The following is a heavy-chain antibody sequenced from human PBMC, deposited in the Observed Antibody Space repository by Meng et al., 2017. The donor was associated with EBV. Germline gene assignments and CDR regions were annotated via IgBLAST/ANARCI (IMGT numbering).Heavy chain of an antibody. V-gene: IGHV1-8*01. CDR2: MNPNSGNT. Sequence: QGQAGRWRARVKEAGASGKVSCKASGYTFTSYDINWVRQATGQGLEWMGWMNPNSGNTGYAQKFQGRVTMTRNTSISTAYMELSSLRSEDTAVYYCARGVGTIFGVVIKNWFDPWGQGTLVTVSS. J-gene: IGHJ5*02. CDR1: GYTFTSYD. CDR3: ARGVGTIFGVVIKNWFDP. D-gene: IGHD3-3*01.